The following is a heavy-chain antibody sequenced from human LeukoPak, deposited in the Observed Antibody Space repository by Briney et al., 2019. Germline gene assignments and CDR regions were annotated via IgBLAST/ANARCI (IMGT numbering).Heavy chain of an antibody. D-gene: IGHD2-8*02. Sequence: GGSLRLSCAASGFTFSNAWMSWVRQAPGKGLEWVGRIKSKTDGGTTDYAAPVKGRFTISRDDSKNTLYLQMNSLRAEDTAIYYCATYRQVLLPFESWGQGTLVTVSS. CDR1: GFTFSNAW. V-gene: IGHV3-15*01. J-gene: IGHJ4*02. CDR2: IKSKTDGGTT. CDR3: ATYRQVLLPFES.